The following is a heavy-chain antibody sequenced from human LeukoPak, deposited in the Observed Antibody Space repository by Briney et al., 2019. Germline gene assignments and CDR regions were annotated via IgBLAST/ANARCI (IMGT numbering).Heavy chain of an antibody. CDR2: IIPIFGTA. CDR3: ARDMSNFGVVRAHYFDY. Sequence: SVKVSCKASGGTFSSYAISWVRQAPGQGLEWMGRIIPIFGTANYAQKFQGRVTITTDESTSTAYMELSSLRSEDTAVYYCARDMSNFGVVRAHYFDYWGQGTLVTVSS. CDR1: GGTFSSYA. D-gene: IGHD3-3*01. J-gene: IGHJ4*02. V-gene: IGHV1-69*05.